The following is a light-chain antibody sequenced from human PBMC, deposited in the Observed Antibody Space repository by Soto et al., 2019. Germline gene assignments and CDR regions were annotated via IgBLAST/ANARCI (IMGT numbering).Light chain of an antibody. J-gene: IGKJ4*01. V-gene: IGKV1-33*01. CDR2: DES. Sequence: DTQMTQSPSSLSASVGDTVTITCQASRDITDYLNWYQQKTGKAPKILIYDESNLETGVPSRLSGSGSGTDFTLTITRLQPEDIATYYCQKFDNVPLTCGGGTKVDI. CDR1: RDITDY. CDR3: QKFDNVPLT.